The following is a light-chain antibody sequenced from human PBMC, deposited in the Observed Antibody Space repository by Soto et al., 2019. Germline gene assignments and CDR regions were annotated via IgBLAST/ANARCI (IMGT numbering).Light chain of an antibody. J-gene: IGLJ1*01. CDR1: SSDVGGYKF. CDR2: DVS. Sequence: QSELTQPRSVSGSPGQSVTISCTGTSSDVGGYKFVSWYQQHPGKAPKLMIYDVSKRPSGVPDRFSGPKSGNTASLTISGLQAEDEADYYCCSYAGSYTYVFGTGTKVTVL. CDR3: CSYAGSYTYV. V-gene: IGLV2-11*01.